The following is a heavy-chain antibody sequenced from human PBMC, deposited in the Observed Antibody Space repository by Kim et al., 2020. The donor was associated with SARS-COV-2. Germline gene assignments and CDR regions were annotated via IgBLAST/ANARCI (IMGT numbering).Heavy chain of an antibody. D-gene: IGHD5-18*01. Sequence: GGSLRLSCAASGFTFSSYGMHWVRQAPGKGLEWVAVIWYDGSNKYYADSVKGRFTISRDNSKNTLYLQMNSLRAEDTAVYYCARDRGYCYGDLDYEYYGMDVWGQGTTVTVSS. J-gene: IGHJ6*02. V-gene: IGHV3-33*08. CDR3: ARDRGYCYGDLDYEYYGMDV. CDR1: GFTFSSYG. CDR2: IWYDGSNK.